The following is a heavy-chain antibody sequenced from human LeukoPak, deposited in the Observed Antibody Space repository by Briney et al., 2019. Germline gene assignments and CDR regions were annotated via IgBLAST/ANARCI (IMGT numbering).Heavy chain of an antibody. CDR1: GFTFSSYA. CDR3: ARVSRIAAPSDY. Sequence: PGGSLRLSCAASGFTFSSYAMHWVRQAPGKGLEWVAVISYDGSNKYYADSVKGRFTISRDNSKNTLYLQMNSLRAEDTAVYYCARVSRIAAPSDYWGQGTLVTVSS. D-gene: IGHD6-13*01. CDR2: ISYDGSNK. V-gene: IGHV3-30-3*01. J-gene: IGHJ4*02.